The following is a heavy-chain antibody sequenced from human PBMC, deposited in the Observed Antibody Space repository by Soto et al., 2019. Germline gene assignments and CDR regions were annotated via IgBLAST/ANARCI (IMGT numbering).Heavy chain of an antibody. J-gene: IGHJ6*02. CDR1: GFAFSSYA. CDR2: MSGSGGRT. V-gene: IGHV3-23*01. Sequence: EVQLLESGGGLVQPGGSLRLSCAASGFAFSSYAMSWVRQAPGKGLEWVSAMSGSGGRTYYADSVKGRFTISRDNSKNTLWLQMNSLRAEDTAVYYCAKEGFTVTTGFYYYGMDVWGQGTTVTVSS. D-gene: IGHD4-17*01. CDR3: AKEGFTVTTGFYYYGMDV.